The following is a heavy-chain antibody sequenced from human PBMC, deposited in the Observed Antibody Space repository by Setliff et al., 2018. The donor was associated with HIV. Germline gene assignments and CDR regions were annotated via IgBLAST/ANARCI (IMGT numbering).Heavy chain of an antibody. D-gene: IGHD1-20*01. CDR3: ARHRSYNWNDAHGI. Sequence: SETLSLTCAVSGYSLTTGHYWGWIRQTPGKGLEWIGSLYDNWSTHYNPSLKSRVTISIDTSKNQLSLRLTSVTAADTAVYYCARHRSYNWNDAHGIWGQGTKVTVSS. V-gene: IGHV4-38-2*01. CDR2: LYDNWST. J-gene: IGHJ3*02. CDR1: GYSLTTGHY.